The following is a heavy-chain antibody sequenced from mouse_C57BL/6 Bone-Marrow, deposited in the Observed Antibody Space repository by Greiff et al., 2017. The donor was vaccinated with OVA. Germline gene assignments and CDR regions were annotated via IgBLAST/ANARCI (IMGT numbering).Heavy chain of an antibody. D-gene: IGHD2-5*01. V-gene: IGHV1-15*01. CDR3: TRPYYSNY. J-gene: IGHJ2*01. Sequence: VQLVESGAELVRPGASVTLSCKASGYTFTDYEMHWVKQTPVHGLEWIGAIDPETGGTAYNQKFKGKAILTADKSSSTAYMELRSLTSEDSAVYYCTRPYYSNYWGQGTTLTVSS. CDR1: GYTFTDYE. CDR2: IDPETGGT.